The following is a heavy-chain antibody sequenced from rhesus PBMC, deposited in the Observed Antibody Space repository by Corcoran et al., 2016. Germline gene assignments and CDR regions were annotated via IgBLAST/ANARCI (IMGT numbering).Heavy chain of an antibody. J-gene: IGHJ4*01. V-gene: IGHV4-80*01. CDR3: ARSPDSYSTNY. Sequence: QVQLQESGPGLVKPSETLSLTCAVSGGSFSSYWWSWIRQPPGKGLEWIGEINGNSGSTNYNPSLKSRVTISKDASKNQVSLKLSSVTAADTAVYYCARSPDSYSTNYWGQGVLVTVSS. D-gene: IGHD5-12*01. CDR2: INGNSGST. CDR1: GGSFSSYW.